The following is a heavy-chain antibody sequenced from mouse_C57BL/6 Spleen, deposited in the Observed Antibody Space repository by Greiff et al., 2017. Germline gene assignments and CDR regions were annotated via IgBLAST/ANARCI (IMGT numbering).Heavy chain of an antibody. CDR1: GYTFTDYE. Sequence: QVQLQQPGAELVRPGASVTLSCKASGYTFTDYEMHWVKQTPVHGLEWIGAIDPETGGTAYNQKFKCKAILTTDKSASSAYMELRILTSEDSAVYYCTRGGPWAMDYWGQGTSVTVSS. CDR2: IDPETGGT. CDR3: TRGGPWAMDY. V-gene: IGHV1-15*01. J-gene: IGHJ4*01.